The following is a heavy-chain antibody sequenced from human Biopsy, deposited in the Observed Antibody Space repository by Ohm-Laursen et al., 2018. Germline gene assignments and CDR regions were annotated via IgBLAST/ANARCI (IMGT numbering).Heavy chain of an antibody. D-gene: IGHD6-19*01. J-gene: IGHJ6*02. V-gene: IGHV3-72*01. Sequence: SLRLSCAANGFSFADYYMSWIRQAPGKGLEWVGRTRNNGKTYTKEYAASMKGRFTISRDDSKNSLYLQMNSLKTEDTAVYFCARDVGSSGWYYYGMDVWGQGTTVTVSS. CDR2: TRNNGKTYTK. CDR1: GFSFADYY. CDR3: ARDVGSSGWYYYGMDV.